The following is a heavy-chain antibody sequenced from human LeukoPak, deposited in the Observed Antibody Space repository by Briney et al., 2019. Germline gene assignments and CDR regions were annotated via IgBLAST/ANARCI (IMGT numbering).Heavy chain of an antibody. D-gene: IGHD4-23*01. CDR2: ISGDGGST. Sequence: PGGSLRLSCAASGFTFDDYAMHWVRQAPGKGLEWVSLISGDGGSTYYADSVKGRFTISRDNSKNSLYLQMNSLRTEDTALYYCAIAPDYGGNSFDYWGQGTLVTVSS. CDR3: AIAPDYGGNSFDY. J-gene: IGHJ4*02. CDR1: GFTFDDYA. V-gene: IGHV3-43*02.